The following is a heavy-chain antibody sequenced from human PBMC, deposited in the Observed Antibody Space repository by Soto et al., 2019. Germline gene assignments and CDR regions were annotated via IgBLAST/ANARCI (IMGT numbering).Heavy chain of an antibody. V-gene: IGHV4-30-4*01. D-gene: IGHD6-19*01. CDR2: IYYSGST. CDR1: GGSISSGDYD. CDR3: ARDQGLAVAGPYGMDV. J-gene: IGHJ6*02. Sequence: PSETLSLTCTVSGGSISSGDYDWSWIRQPPGKGLEWIGYIYYSGSTYYNPSLKSRVTISVDTSKNQFSLKLSSVTAADTAVYYCARDQGLAVAGPYGMDVWGQGTTVTVSS.